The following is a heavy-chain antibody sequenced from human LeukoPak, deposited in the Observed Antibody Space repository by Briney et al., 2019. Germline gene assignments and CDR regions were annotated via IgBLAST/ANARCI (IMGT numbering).Heavy chain of an antibody. V-gene: IGHV1-2*04. CDR3: ARDTGSSWYYFDY. CDR2: INPNSGGT. CDR1: GYTFTGYY. D-gene: IGHD6-13*01. Sequence: APVKVSCKASGYTFTGYYMHWVRQAPGQGLEWMGWINPNSGGTNYAQKFQGWVTMTRDTSISTAYMELSRLRSDDTAVYYCARDTGSSWYYFDYWGQGTLVTVSS. J-gene: IGHJ4*02.